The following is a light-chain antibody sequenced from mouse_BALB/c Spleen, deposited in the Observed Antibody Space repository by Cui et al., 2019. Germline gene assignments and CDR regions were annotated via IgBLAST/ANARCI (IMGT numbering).Light chain of an antibody. J-gene: IGKJ2*01. CDR2: RTS. V-gene: IGKV4-58*01. CDR3: QQWSGYPFT. Sequence: ENVLTQSPAIMAASLGQNVTMTCSASPRVRSSYLHGYQQKSGASPKPLIHRTSNLASGVPARFSGSGSGTSYSLTISSVEAEDDATYYCQQWSGYPFTFGGGTKLEIK. CDR1: PRVRSSY.